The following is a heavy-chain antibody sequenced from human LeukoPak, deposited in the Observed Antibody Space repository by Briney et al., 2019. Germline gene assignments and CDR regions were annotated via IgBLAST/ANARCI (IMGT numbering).Heavy chain of an antibody. J-gene: IGHJ3*02. Sequence: SVKVSCKASGGTFSSYAISWVRQAPGQGLEWMGRIIPIFGTANYAQKFQGRVTITTDESTSTAYMELSSLRSEDTAVYYCARDRDSVATRAFDIWGQGTMVTVSS. CDR3: ARDRDSVATRAFDI. CDR1: GGTFSSYA. CDR2: IIPIFGTA. V-gene: IGHV1-69*05. D-gene: IGHD2-15*01.